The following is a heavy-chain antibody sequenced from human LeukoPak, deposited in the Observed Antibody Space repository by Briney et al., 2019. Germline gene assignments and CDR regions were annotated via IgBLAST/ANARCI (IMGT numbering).Heavy chain of an antibody. J-gene: IGHJ5*02. CDR3: ARDRSHLSSSWYWFDP. CDR2: INPNSGGT. Sequence: ASVKVSCKASGYTFTGYYMHWVRQAPGQGLEWMGWINPNSGGTNYAQKFQGRVTMTRDTSISTAYMELSRLRSDDTAVYYCARDRSHLSSSWYWFDPWGQGTLVTVSS. V-gene: IGHV1-2*02. D-gene: IGHD6-13*01. CDR1: GYTFTGYY.